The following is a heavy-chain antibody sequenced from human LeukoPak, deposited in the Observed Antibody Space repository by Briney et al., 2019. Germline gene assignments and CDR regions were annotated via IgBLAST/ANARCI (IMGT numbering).Heavy chain of an antibody. Sequence: PGGSLRLSCAASGFTFSDYWMHWVRQAPGKGLVWVSRINSDGSSTSYADSVKGRFTISRDNAKNTLYLQMNSLRAEDTAVYYCARVKDYYDSSGYYLYWGQGTLVTVSS. CDR3: ARVKDYYDSSGYYLY. CDR2: INSDGSST. CDR1: GFTFSDYW. J-gene: IGHJ4*02. D-gene: IGHD3-22*01. V-gene: IGHV3-74*01.